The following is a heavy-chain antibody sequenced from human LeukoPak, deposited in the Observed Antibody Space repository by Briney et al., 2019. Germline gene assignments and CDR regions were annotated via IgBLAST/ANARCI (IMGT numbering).Heavy chain of an antibody. CDR3: ARRAYGSGSYSWFDP. CDR1: GGSISSSSYY. J-gene: IGHJ5*02. V-gene: IGHV4-39*07. Sequence: SETLSLTCTVSGGSISSSSYYWGWIRQPPGTGLEWIGSIYYSGSTNYNPSLKSRVTISVDTSKNQFSLKLSSVTAADTAVYYCARRAYGSGSYSWFDPWGQGTLVTVSS. D-gene: IGHD3-10*01. CDR2: IYYSGST.